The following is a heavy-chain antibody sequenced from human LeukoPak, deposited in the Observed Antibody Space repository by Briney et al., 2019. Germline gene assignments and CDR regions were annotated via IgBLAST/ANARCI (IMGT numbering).Heavy chain of an antibody. J-gene: IGHJ4*02. CDR1: GSTVSSNY. CDR2: IYSGGST. V-gene: IGHV3-66*01. Sequence: GGSLRLSCAASGSTVSSNYMSWVRQAPGKGLEWVSVIYSGGSTYYADSVKGRFTISRDNSKNTLYLQMNSLRAEDTAVYYCATAVAGTFPYDYWGQGTLVTVSS. CDR3: ATAVAGTFPYDY. D-gene: IGHD6-19*01.